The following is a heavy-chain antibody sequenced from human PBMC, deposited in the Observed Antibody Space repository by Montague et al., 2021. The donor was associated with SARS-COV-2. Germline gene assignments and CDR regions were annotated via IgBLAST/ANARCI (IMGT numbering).Heavy chain of an antibody. J-gene: IGHJ3*02. CDR3: AMRGGALDAFDI. CDR1: GGSIRTSSYY. D-gene: IGHD4-17*01. V-gene: IGHV4-39*01. CDR2: IYYSGST. Sequence: SETLSLTGTVSGGSIRTSSYYWGWIRQPPGKGLDWIGSIYYSGSTYYNPSLKSRVTISVDTSKNQFSLKLSSVTAAVTAVYYCAMRGGALDAFDIWGQGTMVIVSS.